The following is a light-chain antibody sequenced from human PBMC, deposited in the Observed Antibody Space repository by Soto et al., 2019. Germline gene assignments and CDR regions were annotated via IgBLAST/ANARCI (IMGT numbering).Light chain of an antibody. CDR1: NIGSKS. J-gene: IGLJ2*01. CDR2: YDS. V-gene: IGLV3-21*04. CDR3: QVWDRSSDHPGV. Sequence: SYELTQPPSVSVAPGKTARITCGGNNIGSKSVHWYQQKPCQAPVLVIYYDSDRPSGIPERFSGSNSGNTATLTISRVEAGDEADYYCQVWDRSSDHPGVFGGGTKLTVL.